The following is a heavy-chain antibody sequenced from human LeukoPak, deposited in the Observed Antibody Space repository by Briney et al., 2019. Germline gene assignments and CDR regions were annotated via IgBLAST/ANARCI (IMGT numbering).Heavy chain of an antibody. CDR1: GFTFSSYA. J-gene: IGHJ5*02. CDR2: ISYDGSNK. CDR3: ARDALGSNWFDP. D-gene: IGHD3-16*01. V-gene: IGHV3-30-3*01. Sequence: GGSLRLSCAASGFTFSSYAMHWVRQAPGKGLEWVAVISYDGSNKYYADSVKGRFTISRDNSKNTLYLQMNSLRAEDTAVYYCARDALGSNWFDPWGQGTLVTVSS.